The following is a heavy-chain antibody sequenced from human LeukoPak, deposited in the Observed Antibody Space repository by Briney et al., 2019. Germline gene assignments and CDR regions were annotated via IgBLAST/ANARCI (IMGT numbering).Heavy chain of an antibody. CDR1: GFTFRNYG. Sequence: GVSLRLSCVVSGFTFRNYGRHWVRQAPGKGREWVAVIADDGRAKFYADSVKGRFTISRDNSKNTLYLQMNSLRAEDTAVYYCAKEATWGEWYFDYWGQGTLVTVSS. V-gene: IGHV3-30*18. CDR2: IADDGRAK. J-gene: IGHJ4*02. D-gene: IGHD3-10*01. CDR3: AKEATWGEWYFDY.